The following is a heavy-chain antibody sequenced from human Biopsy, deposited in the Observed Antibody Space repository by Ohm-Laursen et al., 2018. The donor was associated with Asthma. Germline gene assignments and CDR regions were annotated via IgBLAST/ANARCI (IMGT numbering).Heavy chain of an antibody. D-gene: IGHD3-10*01. Sequence: WASVKVSCKTSGYTFNSAGITWVRQAPGQGLEWMGWISVYNGNTKVAQKLQDRVTMITDTSTSTAYMELRSLRSDDTAVYFCARAVDYSHYYGIDVWGQGTTVTVS. CDR3: ARAVDYSHYYGIDV. CDR1: GYTFNSAG. V-gene: IGHV1-18*01. J-gene: IGHJ6*02. CDR2: ISVYNGNT.